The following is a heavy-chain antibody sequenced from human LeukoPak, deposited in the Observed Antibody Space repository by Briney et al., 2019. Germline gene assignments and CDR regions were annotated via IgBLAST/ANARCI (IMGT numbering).Heavy chain of an antibody. CDR2: IGSSGNYL. CDR1: GFTFRTYS. J-gene: IGHJ1*01. D-gene: IGHD2-21*02. CDR3: RVYFYQEEDLVVVTAAN. Sequence: GGSLRLSCAVSGFTFRTYSMSWVRQAPGKGLEWVSSIGSSGNYLYYADSVKGRFTISRDIAKNSLFLQMNSLGVEDTIVYYCRVYFYQEEDLVVVTAANWGQGTLVTVSS. V-gene: IGHV3-21*01.